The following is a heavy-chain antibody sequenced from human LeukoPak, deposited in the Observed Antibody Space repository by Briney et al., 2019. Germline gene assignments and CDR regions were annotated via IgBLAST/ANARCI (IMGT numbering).Heavy chain of an antibody. CDR1: GGPMRSYY. Sequence: SETLSLTCTVSGGPMRSYYWSWIRQPPGKGLEWIGHIFYTGSTTYNPSLKSRVTISVDKSKNQFSLKLSSVTTADTAIYFCARAGAWQIDPWGQGTLVTVSS. V-gene: IGHV4-59*01. J-gene: IGHJ5*02. D-gene: IGHD3-10*01. CDR3: ARAGAWQIDP. CDR2: IFYTGST.